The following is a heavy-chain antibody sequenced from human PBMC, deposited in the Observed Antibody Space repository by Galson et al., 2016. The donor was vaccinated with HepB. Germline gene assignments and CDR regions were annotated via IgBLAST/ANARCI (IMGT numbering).Heavy chain of an antibody. CDR3: ARDDGSGNYTWWYFDL. CDR1: GFTFSDYY. J-gene: IGHJ2*01. Sequence: SLRLSCAVSGFTFSDYYMSWIRQTPGKGLEWISYISSRSSYTNYADSVKGRFTISRDNAKNSLYLQMNSLRAEDTAVYYCARDDGSGNYTWWYFDLWGRGTLVTVSS. V-gene: IGHV3-11*06. D-gene: IGHD3-22*01. CDR2: ISSRSSYT.